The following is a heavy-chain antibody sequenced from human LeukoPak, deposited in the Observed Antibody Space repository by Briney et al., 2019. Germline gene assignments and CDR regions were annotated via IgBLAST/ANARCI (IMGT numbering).Heavy chain of an antibody. V-gene: IGHV4-39*07. CDR1: GSSISGYY. D-gene: IGHD6-19*01. Sequence: PSETLSLTCTVSGSSISGYYWSWIRQPPGKGLEWIGSIYYSGSTYYNPSLKSRVTISVDTSKNQFSLKLSSVTAADTAVYYCASLQWLVACFDYWGQGTLVTVSS. CDR2: IYYSGST. CDR3: ASLQWLVACFDY. J-gene: IGHJ4*02.